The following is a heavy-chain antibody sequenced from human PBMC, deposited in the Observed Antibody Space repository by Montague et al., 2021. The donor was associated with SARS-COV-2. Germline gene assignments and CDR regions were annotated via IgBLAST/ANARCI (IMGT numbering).Heavy chain of an antibody. CDR3: ATGINYYDYLALQS. CDR1: GGSIENGTW. Sequence: SETLSLTCTVSGGSIENGTWWSWVSQTPGKGLEWMGEIIHTESTTFNPSLQTRVAMSVDKSRNQFSLKLTSLTAADTAVYYCATGINYYDYLALQSWGQGALVSVS. D-gene: IGHD3-16*01. J-gene: IGHJ4*02. CDR2: IIHTEST. V-gene: IGHV4-4*02.